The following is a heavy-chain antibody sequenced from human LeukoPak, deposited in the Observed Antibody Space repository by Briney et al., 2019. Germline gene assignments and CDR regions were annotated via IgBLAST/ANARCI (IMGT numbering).Heavy chain of an antibody. CDR1: RWSFSGYY. Sequence: SETLSLTCAYNRWSFSGYYWSWIRQPPGKGLEWIGEINHSGSTNYNPSLKSRVTISVDTSKNQFSLKLSSVTAADTAVYYCASPGSGRHAFDIWGQGTMVTVSS. CDR2: INHSGST. D-gene: IGHD3-10*01. V-gene: IGHV4-34*01. J-gene: IGHJ3*02. CDR3: ASPGSGRHAFDI.